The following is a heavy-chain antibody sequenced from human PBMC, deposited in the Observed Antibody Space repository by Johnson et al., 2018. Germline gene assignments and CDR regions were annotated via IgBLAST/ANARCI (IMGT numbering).Heavy chain of an antibody. CDR2: ISSSGNTL. CDR1: GFIFSAYY. V-gene: IGHV3-11*01. CDR3: ASRIFCSGGSCYYADAFDI. J-gene: IGHJ3*02. Sequence: QVQLVESGGGLVKPGGSLRLSCAASGFIFSAYYMSWIRQAPGRGLEWVSYISSSGNTLYYADSVKGRFTSSRDNAKNSLYLQMNSLRPDDPAVYYCASRIFCSGGSCYYADAFDIWGQGTMVTVSS. D-gene: IGHD2-15*01.